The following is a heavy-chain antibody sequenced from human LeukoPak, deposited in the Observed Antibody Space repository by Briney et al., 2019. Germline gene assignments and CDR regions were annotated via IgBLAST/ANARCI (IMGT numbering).Heavy chain of an antibody. CDR1: GFSLSTSGVG. Sequence: SGPTLVNPXQTLTLSCTFSGFSLSTSGVGVGWIRQPPGKALEWLALIYWDDDKRYSPSLKSRLTITKDTSKNQVVLTMTNMDPVDTATYYCAHSGYYDSSGYYYPYFDYWGQGTLVTVSS. CDR2: IYWDDDK. CDR3: AHSGYYDSSGYYYPYFDY. V-gene: IGHV2-5*02. D-gene: IGHD3-22*01. J-gene: IGHJ4*02.